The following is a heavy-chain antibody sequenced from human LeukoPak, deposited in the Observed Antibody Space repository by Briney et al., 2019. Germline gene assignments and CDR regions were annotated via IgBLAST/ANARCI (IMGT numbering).Heavy chain of an antibody. CDR1: GFTFSSYE. CDR2: ITSSGSPI. Sequence: GGSLRLSCAASGFTFSSYEMNWVRQAPGKGLEWISFITSSGSPIYYADSVKGRFTIYRDNPKNSLYLQMNSLTAEDTAIYYCARSPYSGRSFDIWGQGTMVTVSS. CDR3: ARSPYSGRSFDI. J-gene: IGHJ3*02. V-gene: IGHV3-48*03. D-gene: IGHD1-26*01.